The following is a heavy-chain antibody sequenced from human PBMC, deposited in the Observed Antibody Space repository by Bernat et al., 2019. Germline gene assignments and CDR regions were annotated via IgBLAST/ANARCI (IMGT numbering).Heavy chain of an antibody. V-gene: IGHV3-43*01. D-gene: IGHD3-22*01. CDR3: AKALSSCGYDIDY. CDR2: ISWDGGST. CDR1: GFTFDDYT. J-gene: IGHJ4*02. Sequence: EVQLVESGGVVVQPGGSLRLSCAASGFTFDDYTMHWVRQAPGRGLEWVSLISWDGGSTYYADSVKGRFTISRDNSKTSLYLQMNSLRTEDTALYYCAKALSSCGYDIDYWGQGTLVTVSS.